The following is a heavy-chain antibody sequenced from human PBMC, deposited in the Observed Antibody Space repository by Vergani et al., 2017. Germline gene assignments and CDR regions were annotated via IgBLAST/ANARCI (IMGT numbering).Heavy chain of an antibody. CDR2: IDGDGSTT. V-gene: IGHV3-23*01. CDR1: GFSFPGYA. CDR3: AGGYYYTLLGDN. Sequence: EVQLLESGGGLVQPGGSLRLSCEASGFSFPGYAMSWVRQAPGKGLEWVSRIDGDGSTTDYADSVKGRFTISRDNVKNTVYLQITRLRVEDTAVYYCAGGYYYTLLGDNWGQGTLVTVSS. J-gene: IGHJ4*02. D-gene: IGHD3-22*01.